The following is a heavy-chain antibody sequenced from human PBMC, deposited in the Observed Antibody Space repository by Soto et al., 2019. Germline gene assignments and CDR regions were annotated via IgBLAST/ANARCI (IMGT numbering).Heavy chain of an antibody. J-gene: IGHJ3*02. D-gene: IGHD6-13*01. CDR2: ISYDGSNT. Sequence: QVQLVESGGGVVQPGRSLRLSCAASGFTFSSYGMPWVRQAPGKGLEWVAVISYDGSNTYYADSVKGRFTISRDNSKKTLYVQMNSLRAEDTAVYYCAKVEVAAADTEFDIWFQGTMVTVSS. CDR3: AKVEVAAADTEFDI. V-gene: IGHV3-30*18. CDR1: GFTFSSYG.